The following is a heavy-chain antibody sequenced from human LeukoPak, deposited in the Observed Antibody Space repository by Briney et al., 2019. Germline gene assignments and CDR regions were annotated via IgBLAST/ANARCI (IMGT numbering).Heavy chain of an antibody. V-gene: IGHV1-18*01. CDR2: ISCYNGNT. J-gene: IGHJ4*02. D-gene: IGHD3-22*01. CDR1: AYTFTRYG. CDR3: ARDPSNTSGYNAWFDY. Sequence: ASVKVSCKASAYTFTRYGIGWVRQAPGQGLEWLGWISCYNGNTHYAQNYQGRLTLTTDTSTSTAYMELRSLRSDDTAVYYCARDPSNTSGYNAWFDYWGQGTLVTVSS.